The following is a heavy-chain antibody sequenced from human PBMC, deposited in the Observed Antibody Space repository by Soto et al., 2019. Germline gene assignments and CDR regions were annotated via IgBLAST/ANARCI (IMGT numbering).Heavy chain of an antibody. J-gene: IGHJ1*01. CDR3: ARDGRDCSDGVCYFHH. D-gene: IGHD2-8*01. Sequence: EVKLVESGGGLVQPGGSLRLSCAASGFTFNTYGMNWVRQAPGQGLEWLSYISGSSSVIYYADSVKGRFTISRDNAKNSLFLQMNSLRDEETGIYYCARDGRDCSDGVCYFHHWGQGTLVTVSS. CDR1: GFTFNTYG. CDR2: ISGSSSVI. V-gene: IGHV3-48*02.